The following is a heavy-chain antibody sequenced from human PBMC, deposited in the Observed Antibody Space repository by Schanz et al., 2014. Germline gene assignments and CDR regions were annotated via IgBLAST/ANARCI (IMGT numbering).Heavy chain of an antibody. CDR1: GGTFSSFG. CDR3: ARGGGPEDVFDI. V-gene: IGHV1-69*04. Sequence: QVQLVQSGAEVKKPGSSVKVSCKASGGTFSSFGINWVRQAPGQGLEWMGRIIPVLAIADYAQKFQGRVTITADKSTSTAYMELSSLRSDDTAVYYCARGGGPEDVFDIWGQGTILTVSS. CDR2: IIPVLAIA. J-gene: IGHJ3*02. D-gene: IGHD5-12*01.